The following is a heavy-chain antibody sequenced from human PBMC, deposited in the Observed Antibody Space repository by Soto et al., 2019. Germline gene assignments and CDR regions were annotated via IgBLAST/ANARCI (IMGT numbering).Heavy chain of an antibody. CDR1: GGSFSGYY. Sequence: SETLSLTCAVYGGSFSGYYWSWIRQPPGKGLEWIGEINHSGSTNYNPSLKSRVTISVDTSKNQLSLKLSSVTAADTAVYYCARGNQYYYGSGSYYNNWFDPWGQGTLVTVSS. CDR3: ARGNQYYYGSGSYYNNWFDP. J-gene: IGHJ5*02. V-gene: IGHV4-34*01. CDR2: INHSGST. D-gene: IGHD3-10*01.